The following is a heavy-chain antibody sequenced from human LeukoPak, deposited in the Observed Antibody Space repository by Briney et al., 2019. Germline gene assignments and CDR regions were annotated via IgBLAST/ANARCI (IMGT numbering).Heavy chain of an antibody. CDR2: INHSGST. V-gene: IGHV4-34*01. D-gene: IGHD6-19*01. CDR1: GGSFSGYY. J-gene: IGHJ4*02. Sequence: SETLSLTCAVYGGSFSGYYWSWIRQPPGKGLEWIGEINHSGSTNYNPSLKSRVTISVDTSKNQISLKLSSVTAADTAVYYCARGKVAGTYYFDYWGQGTLVTVSS. CDR3: ARGKVAGTYYFDY.